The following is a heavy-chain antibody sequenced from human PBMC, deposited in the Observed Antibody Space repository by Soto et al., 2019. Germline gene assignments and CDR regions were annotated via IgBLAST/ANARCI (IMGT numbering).Heavy chain of an antibody. CDR2: ITPFNGNT. CDR3: ARSEAYYDSSGTAAWFDP. D-gene: IGHD3-22*01. V-gene: IGHV1-45*02. J-gene: IGHJ5*02. Sequence: ASVKVSCKASGYTFTYRYLHWVRQAPGQALEWMGWITPFNGNTNYAQKFQDRVTITRDRSMSTAYMELSSLRSEDTAMYYCARSEAYYDSSGTAAWFDPWGQGTLVNVSS. CDR1: GYTFTYRY.